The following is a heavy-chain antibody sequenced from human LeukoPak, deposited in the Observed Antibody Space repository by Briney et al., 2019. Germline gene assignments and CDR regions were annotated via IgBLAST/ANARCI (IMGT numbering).Heavy chain of an antibody. CDR1: GFTFSSYG. CDR3: ARGIAAAGTGSDY. J-gene: IGHJ4*02. D-gene: IGHD6-13*01. V-gene: IGHV3-30*19. CDR2: ISYDGSNK. Sequence: RGSLRLSCAASGFTFSSYGMHWVRQAPGKGLEWVAVISYDGSNKYYADSVKGRFTISRDNSKNTLYLQMNSLRAEDTAVYYCARGIAAAGTGSDYWGQGTLVTVSS.